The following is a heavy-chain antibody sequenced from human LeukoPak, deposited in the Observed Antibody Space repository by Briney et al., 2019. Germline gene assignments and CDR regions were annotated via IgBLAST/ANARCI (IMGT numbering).Heavy chain of an antibody. Sequence: SVTVSCKASGGTFSSYAISWVRQAPGQGLEWMGGIIPIFGTANYAQKFQGRVTITADESTSTAYMELSSLRSEDTAVYYCARSDRGLYCSSTSCPGYNWFDPWGQGTLVTVSS. CDR1: GGTFSSYA. CDR3: ARSDRGLYCSSTSCPGYNWFDP. CDR2: IIPIFGTA. D-gene: IGHD2-2*01. V-gene: IGHV1-69*01. J-gene: IGHJ5*02.